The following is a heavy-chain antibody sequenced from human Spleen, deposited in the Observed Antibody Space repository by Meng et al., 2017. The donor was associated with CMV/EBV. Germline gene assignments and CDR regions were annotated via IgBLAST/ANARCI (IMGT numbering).Heavy chain of an antibody. CDR2: INPSGGST. Sequence: ASVKVSCKASGYTFTSYYVHWVRQAPGQGLEWMGIINPSGGSTTYAQRFQGRVTITTDESTSTAYMELSSLRSEDTAVYYCARFLPRFGKNWFDPWGQGTLVTVSS. CDR3: ARFLPRFGKNWFDP. D-gene: IGHD1-14*01. V-gene: IGHV1-46*01. CDR1: GYTFTSYY. J-gene: IGHJ5*02.